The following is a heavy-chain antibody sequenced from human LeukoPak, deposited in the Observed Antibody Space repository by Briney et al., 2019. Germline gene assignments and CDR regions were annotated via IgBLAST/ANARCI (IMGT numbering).Heavy chain of an antibody. V-gene: IGHV4-61*08. J-gene: IGHJ4*02. CDR2: IYYSGST. D-gene: IGHD3-10*01. CDR1: GGSISSGGYY. Sequence: SETLSLTCTVSGGSISSGGYYWSWIRQHPGKGLEWIGYIYYSGSTNYNPSLKSRVTMSIDTSKNQFSLKLSSVTAADTAVYYCARDMYGSGTYYKDYWGQGTLVTVSS. CDR3: ARDMYGSGTYYKDY.